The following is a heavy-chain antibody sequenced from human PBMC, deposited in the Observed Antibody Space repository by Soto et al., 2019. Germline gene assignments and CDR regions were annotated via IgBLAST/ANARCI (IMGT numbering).Heavy chain of an antibody. CDR2: IDAGSGKT. CDR3: ARGRGWYDY. D-gene: IGHD6-19*01. CDR1: GYIFNRYV. V-gene: IGHV1-3*01. J-gene: IGHJ4*02. Sequence: QVQLVQSGAEVKKPGASVKVSCKASGYIFNRYVMHWVRQAPGQRPEWMGWIDAGSGKTKYSEKFQGRDTITRDTSASTAYMELTTLRSEDTAVYYCARGRGWYDYWGQGTQVIVSS.